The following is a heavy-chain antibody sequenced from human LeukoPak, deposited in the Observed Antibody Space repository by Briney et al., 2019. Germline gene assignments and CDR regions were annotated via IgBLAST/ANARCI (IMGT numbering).Heavy chain of an antibody. CDR2: INHSGST. CDR1: GGSFSGYY. J-gene: IGHJ4*02. D-gene: IGHD2-8*01. V-gene: IGHV4-34*01. Sequence: SETLSLTCAVYGGSFSGYYWSWIRQPPGKGLEWIGEINHSGSTNYNPSLKSRVTISVDTSKNQFSLKLSSVTAADTAVYYCARGPNIVLMVYAIPHYFDYWGQGTLVTVSS. CDR3: ARGPNIVLMVYAIPHYFDY.